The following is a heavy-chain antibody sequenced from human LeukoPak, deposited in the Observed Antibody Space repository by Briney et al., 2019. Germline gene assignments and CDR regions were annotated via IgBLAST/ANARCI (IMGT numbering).Heavy chain of an antibody. CDR3: AKGYGGKFFYFDY. Sequence: GGSLRLSCAASGFTVSSNYMSWVRQAPGKGLEWVSTISGSGHVTYFASSVKGRFTIFRDNSKNTLYLEMNSLRAEDTAIYYCAKGYGGKFFYFDYWGQGTLVTVSS. J-gene: IGHJ4*02. V-gene: IGHV3-23*01. D-gene: IGHD4-23*01. CDR1: GFTVSSNY. CDR2: ISGSGHVT.